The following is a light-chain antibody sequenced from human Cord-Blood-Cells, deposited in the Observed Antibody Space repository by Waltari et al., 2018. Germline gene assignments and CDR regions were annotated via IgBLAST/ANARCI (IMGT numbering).Light chain of an antibody. V-gene: IGKV1-39*01. CDR2: AAS. CDR3: QQSYSTPYT. CDR1: QSISSY. Sequence: DIKMTQSPSSLSASVGDRVTITCRASQSISSYLNRYQQKPGKAPKLLIYAASSLQSGVPSRFSGSGSGTDFTLTISSLQPEDFATYYCQQSYSTPYTFGQGTKLEIK. J-gene: IGKJ2*01.